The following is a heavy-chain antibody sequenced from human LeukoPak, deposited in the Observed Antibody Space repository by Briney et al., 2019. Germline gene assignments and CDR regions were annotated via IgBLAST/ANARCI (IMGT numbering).Heavy chain of an antibody. CDR1: GGSINRYY. D-gene: IGHD6-13*01. CDR3: ARGGGGSWYGTVDY. CDR2: FHYSGST. V-gene: IGHV4-59*01. J-gene: IGHJ4*02. Sequence: SETLSLTCTVSGGSINRYYWTWIRQPPGKGLEWIGYFHYSGSTNYNPSLKSRVTISVDTSKNQFSLKLSSVTAADTAMYYCARGGGGSWYGTVDYWGQGTLVTVSS.